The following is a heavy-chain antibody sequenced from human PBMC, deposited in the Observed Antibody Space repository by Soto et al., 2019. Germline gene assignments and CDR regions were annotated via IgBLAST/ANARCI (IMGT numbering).Heavy chain of an antibody. J-gene: IGHJ6*02. Sequence: ASVKVSCKASGYTLTSYGISWVRQAPGQGLEWMGWISAYNGNTNYAQKLQGRVTMTTDTSTSTAYMELRSLRSDDTAVYYCARDEDEMGVATTPVYYYDMDVWGQGTTVTVSS. V-gene: IGHV1-18*01. CDR2: ISAYNGNT. D-gene: IGHD5-12*01. CDR1: GYTLTSYG. CDR3: ARDEDEMGVATTPVYYYDMDV.